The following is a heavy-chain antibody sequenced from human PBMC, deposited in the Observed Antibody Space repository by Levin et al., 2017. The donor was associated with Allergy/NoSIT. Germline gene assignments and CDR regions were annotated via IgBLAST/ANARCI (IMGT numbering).Heavy chain of an antibody. CDR3: ARVRGQFGEEFY. Sequence: SQTLSLTCTVSGGSISSGDYYWSWIRQPPGKGLEWIGYIYYSGSTYYNPSLKSRVTISVDTSKNQFSLKLSSVTAADTAVYYCARVRGQFGEEFYWGQGTLVTVSS. CDR2: IYYSGST. V-gene: IGHV4-30-4*01. J-gene: IGHJ4*02. D-gene: IGHD3-10*01. CDR1: GGSISSGDYY.